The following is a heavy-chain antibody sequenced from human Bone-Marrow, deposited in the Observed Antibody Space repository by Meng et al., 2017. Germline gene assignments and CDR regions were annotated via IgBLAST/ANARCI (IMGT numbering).Heavy chain of an antibody. CDR2: INTNTGNP. V-gene: IGHV7-4-1*02. Sequence: ASVKVSCKASGYTFTSYAMNWVRQAPGQGLEWMGWINTNTGNPTYAHGFTGRFVFSLDTSVSTAYLQISSLKAEDTAVYYCARGGPTYYYDSSGYYSTRRIDYWGKGTLVTVSS. J-gene: IGHJ4*02. D-gene: IGHD3-22*01. CDR1: GYTFTSYA. CDR3: ARGGPTYYYDSSGYYSTRRIDY.